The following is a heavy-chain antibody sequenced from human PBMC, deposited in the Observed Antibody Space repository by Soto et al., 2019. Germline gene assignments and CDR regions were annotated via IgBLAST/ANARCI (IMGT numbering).Heavy chain of an antibody. CDR1: VFTFTTYA. J-gene: IGHJ6*02. Sequence: PGGSLRLACAASVFTFTTYAMIWLRQAPGQGLEWVSAIGATGDNTYYADSVRGRFTISRDNSKNTLYLQMNTLSAEDTAIYYCAKILSPHMIGDGMEIWGQGTTVTVSS. D-gene: IGHD2-15*01. CDR2: IGATGDNT. CDR3: AKILSPHMIGDGMEI. V-gene: IGHV3-23*01.